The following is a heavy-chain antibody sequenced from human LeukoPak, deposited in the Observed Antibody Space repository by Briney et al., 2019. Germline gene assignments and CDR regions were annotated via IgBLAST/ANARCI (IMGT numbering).Heavy chain of an antibody. J-gene: IGHJ4*02. CDR2: ISYDGSNK. D-gene: IGHD3-16*01. CDR1: GFTFSSYG. V-gene: IGHV3-30*18. Sequence: PGGSLRLSCAASGFTFSSYGMHWVRQAPGKGLEWVAVISYDGSNKNYADSVKGRFTISRDNSKNTLYLQMNSLRAEDTAVYYCAKDAGWGITKYYFDYWGQGTLVTVSS. CDR3: AKDAGWGITKYYFDY.